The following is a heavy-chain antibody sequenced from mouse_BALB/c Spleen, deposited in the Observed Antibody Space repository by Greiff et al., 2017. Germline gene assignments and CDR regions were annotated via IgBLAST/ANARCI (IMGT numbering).Heavy chain of an antibody. CDR3: AREAYYGNYFDY. V-gene: IGHV2-9*02. CDR2: ICAGGST. CDR1: GFSLTSYG. D-gene: IGHD2-10*01. Sequence: VKLQESGPGLVAPSQSLSITCTVSGFSLTSYGVHWVRQPPGKGLEWLGVICAGGSTNYNSALMSRLSISKDNSKSQVFLKMNSLQTDDTAMYYCAREAYYGNYFDYWGQGTTLTVSS. J-gene: IGHJ2*01.